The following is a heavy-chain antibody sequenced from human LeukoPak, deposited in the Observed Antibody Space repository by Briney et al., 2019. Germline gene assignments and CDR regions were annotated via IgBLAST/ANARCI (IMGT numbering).Heavy chain of an antibody. CDR3: ARDGEAGFDY. CDR2: IYYSGST. D-gene: IGHD7-27*01. J-gene: IGHJ4*02. V-gene: IGHV4-61*08. Sequence: SETLSLTCTVSGGSISSGGYYWSWIRQPPGKGLEWIGYIYYSGSTNYNPSLKSRVTISVDTSKNQFSLKLSSVTAADTAVYYCARDGEAGFDYWGQGTLVTVSS. CDR1: GGSISSGGYY.